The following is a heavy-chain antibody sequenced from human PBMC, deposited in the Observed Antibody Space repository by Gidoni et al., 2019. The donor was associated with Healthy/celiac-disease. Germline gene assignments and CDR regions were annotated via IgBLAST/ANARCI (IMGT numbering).Heavy chain of an antibody. CDR3: ARAGAIVPAASKGVWFDP. Sequence: QVQLQESGPGLGKPPGALSLTCAVSGGSIRSSHWWSWVRQPPGKGLEWIGEIYHSGSTNYNPSLKSRVTISVDKSKNQFSLKLSSVTAADTAVYYCARAGAIVPAASKGVWFDPWGQGTLVTVSS. J-gene: IGHJ5*02. CDR2: IYHSGST. CDR1: GGSIRSSHW. V-gene: IGHV4-4*03. D-gene: IGHD2-2*01.